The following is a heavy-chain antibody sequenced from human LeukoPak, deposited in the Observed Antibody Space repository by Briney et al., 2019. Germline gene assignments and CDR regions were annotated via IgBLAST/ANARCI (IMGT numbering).Heavy chain of an antibody. V-gene: IGHV1-69*04. J-gene: IGHJ4*02. D-gene: IGHD2-15*01. Sequence: SVKVSCKASGGTFSSYAISWVRQAPGQGLEWMGRIIPIFGIANYAQKIQGRVTITADKSTSTAYMELSSLRSEDTAVYYCAREYCSGGSCYAEFDYWGQGTLVTVSS. CDR3: AREYCSGGSCYAEFDY. CDR1: GGTFSSYA. CDR2: IIPIFGIA.